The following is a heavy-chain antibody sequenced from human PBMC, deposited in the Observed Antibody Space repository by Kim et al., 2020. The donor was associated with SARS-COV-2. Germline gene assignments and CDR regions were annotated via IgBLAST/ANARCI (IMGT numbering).Heavy chain of an antibody. Sequence: GGSLRLYCAASGFTFSASEMNWLRQAPGKGLEWVSYISSSGSAIHYADSVKGRFTISRDNAKNSLYLQMDSLRAEDTAVYYCAREGGNGAYPDAFDIWGQGTMVTVSS. CDR1: GFTFSASE. CDR3: AREGGNGAYPDAFDI. CDR2: ISSSGSAI. D-gene: IGHD2-8*01. J-gene: IGHJ3*02. V-gene: IGHV3-48*03.